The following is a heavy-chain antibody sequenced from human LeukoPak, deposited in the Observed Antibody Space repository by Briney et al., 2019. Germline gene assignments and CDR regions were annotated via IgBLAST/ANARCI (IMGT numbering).Heavy chain of an antibody. CDR2: MYTSGST. J-gene: IGHJ4*02. CDR3: ARDTGYYFGSGNYLYYFDY. Sequence: PSETLSLTSNVPGGSISSYYWSWIRQPAGKGLEWIGRMYTSGSTNYNPSLQGRVTMSLDTPKTQFSPKLRSETAADTAVYYCARDTGYYFGSGNYLYYFDYWGQGTLVTVSS. CDR1: GGSISSYY. V-gene: IGHV4-4*07. D-gene: IGHD3-10*01.